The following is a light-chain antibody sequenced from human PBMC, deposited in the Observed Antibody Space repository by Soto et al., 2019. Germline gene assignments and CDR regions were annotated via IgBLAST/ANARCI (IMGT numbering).Light chain of an antibody. Sequence: EIVMTQSPATLSVFPGERATLSCRASQSVSSNLAWYQQKPGQAPRLLIYGASTRATGIPARFSGSGSGTELTLTISSLQSEDFAVYYCQQYNNWPPPITFGQGTRLEIK. J-gene: IGKJ5*01. CDR2: GAS. CDR1: QSVSSN. V-gene: IGKV3-15*01. CDR3: QQYNNWPPPIT.